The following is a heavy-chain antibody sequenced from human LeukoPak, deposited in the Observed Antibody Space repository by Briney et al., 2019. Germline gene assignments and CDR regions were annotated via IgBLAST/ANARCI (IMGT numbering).Heavy chain of an antibody. CDR2: ISSSGSTI. J-gene: IGHJ4*02. D-gene: IGHD1-14*01. Sequence: SGGSLRLSCAASGFTFSSYGMHWVRQAPGKGLEWVSYISSSGSTIYYADSVKGRFTISRDNAKNSLYLQMNSLRAEDTAVYYCARGAGAHDFDYWAREPWSPSPQ. CDR1: GFTFSSYG. CDR3: ARGAGAHDFDY. V-gene: IGHV3-48*04.